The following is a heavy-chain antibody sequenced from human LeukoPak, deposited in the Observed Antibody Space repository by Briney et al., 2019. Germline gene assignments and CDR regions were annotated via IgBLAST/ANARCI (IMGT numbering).Heavy chain of an antibody. CDR1: GFTFDDYA. V-gene: IGHV3-9*01. Sequence: PGGFLRLSCAASGFTFDDYAMHWVRQAPGKGLEWVSGISWNSGSIGYADSVKGRFTISRDNAKNSLYLQMNSLRAEDTALYYCAKDIGYYYDSSGYYGGDWGQGTLVTVSS. CDR3: AKDIGYYYDSSGYYGGD. D-gene: IGHD3-22*01. J-gene: IGHJ4*02. CDR2: ISWNSGSI.